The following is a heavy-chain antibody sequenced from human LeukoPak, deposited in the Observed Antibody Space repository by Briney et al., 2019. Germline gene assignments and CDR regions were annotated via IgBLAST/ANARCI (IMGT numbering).Heavy chain of an antibody. D-gene: IGHD1-26*01. CDR1: GFTFDDYA. CDR3: AKATTPVVGATTYFDY. CDR2: ISWNSGSI. Sequence: PGGSLRLSCAASGFTFDDYAMHWVRQAPGKGLEWVSGISWNSGSIGYADSVEGRFTISRDNAKNSLYLQMNSLRAEDMALYYCAKATTPVVGATTYFDYWGQGTLVTVSS. V-gene: IGHV3-9*03. J-gene: IGHJ4*02.